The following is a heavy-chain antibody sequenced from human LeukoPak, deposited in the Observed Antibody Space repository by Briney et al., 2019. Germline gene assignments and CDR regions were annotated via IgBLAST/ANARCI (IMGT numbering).Heavy chain of an antibody. CDR2: INPDSGGT. D-gene: IGHD2/OR15-2a*01. V-gene: IGHV1-2*02. J-gene: IGHJ3*01. Sequence: VASVTVSFTASGYTFTGYYMHWVRQAPGQGGERMGWINPDSGGTNNAQKFQGRVTMPRDTSISTAYMELSRLRSDDTAVYYCARTFYDTLDSDAFDFWGQGTMVIVSS. CDR3: ARTFYDTLDSDAFDF. CDR1: GYTFTGYY.